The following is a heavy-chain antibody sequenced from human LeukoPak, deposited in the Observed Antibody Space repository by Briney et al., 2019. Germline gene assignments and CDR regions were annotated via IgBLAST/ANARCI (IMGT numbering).Heavy chain of an antibody. CDR3: AKDQIAVAGPSRALLYY. Sequence: GGSLRLSCAASGLTFSSYGMHWVRQAPGKGLEWVAFIRYDGSNKYYADSVKGRFTISRDNSKNMLYLQMNSLRAEDTAVYYCAKDQIAVAGPSRALLYYWGQGTLVTVSS. V-gene: IGHV3-30*02. CDR1: GLTFSSYG. CDR2: IRYDGSNK. J-gene: IGHJ4*02. D-gene: IGHD6-19*01.